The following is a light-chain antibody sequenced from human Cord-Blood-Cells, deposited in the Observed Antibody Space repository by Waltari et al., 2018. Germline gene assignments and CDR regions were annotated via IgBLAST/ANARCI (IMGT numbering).Light chain of an antibody. V-gene: IGLV2-8*01. J-gene: IGLJ1*01. CDR1: SSDVGGYNY. Sequence: QSALTQPPSASGSPGQSVTISCTGTSSDVGGYNYVSWYQQHPGKAPKLMIYEVCKRPSGVPDRFSGSKSGNTASLTVSGLQAEDEADYYCSSYAGSNVYVFGTGTKVTVL. CDR2: EVC. CDR3: SSYAGSNVYV.